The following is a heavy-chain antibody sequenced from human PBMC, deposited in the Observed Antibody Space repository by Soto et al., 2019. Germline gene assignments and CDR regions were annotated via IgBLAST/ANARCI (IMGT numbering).Heavy chain of an antibody. Sequence: QVQLVESGGGVVQPGGSLRLSCVVSGFTFNTSDMQWVRQAPGKGLEWVAAISSDGHGEFYADFVKGRFTVSRENSKNTVYMQMYRLRAEDTAVYSCAKDVDLGGNPWGHWGQVTLVTVSS. CDR3: AKDVDLGGNPWGH. D-gene: IGHD2-15*01. CDR1: GFTFNTSD. J-gene: IGHJ4*02. V-gene: IGHV3-30*18. CDR2: ISSDGHGE.